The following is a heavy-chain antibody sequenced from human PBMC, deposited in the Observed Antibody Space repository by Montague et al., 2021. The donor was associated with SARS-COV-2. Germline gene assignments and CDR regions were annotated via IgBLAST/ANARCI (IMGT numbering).Heavy chain of an antibody. D-gene: IGHD2-21*01. CDR1: GDCGTGGY. Sequence: SETLSLTCTGDGDCGTGGYLDWVGKAAGKGLEWIGFSQPYGDSHYNASLKSRVILSRDASKNQFSLTLTSVTAADTAVYYCAIGGDSAKCGIWGRGTLVTFSS. V-gene: IGHV4-4*07. CDR2: SQPYGDS. CDR3: AIGGDSAKCGI. J-gene: IGHJ3*02.